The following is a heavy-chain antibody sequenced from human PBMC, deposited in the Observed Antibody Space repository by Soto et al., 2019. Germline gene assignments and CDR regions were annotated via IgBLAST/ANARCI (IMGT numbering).Heavy chain of an antibody. V-gene: IGHV5-51*01. Sequence: GESLKISFKGSGYSFTSDWIGWVRQMPGKGLEWMGIIYPGDSDTRYSPSFQGQVTISADKSISTAYLQWSSLKASDTAMYYCARPAWGRPYDYYGMDVWGQGTTVTVSS. D-gene: IGHD7-27*01. CDR1: GYSFTSDW. J-gene: IGHJ6*02. CDR2: IYPGDSDT. CDR3: ARPAWGRPYDYYGMDV.